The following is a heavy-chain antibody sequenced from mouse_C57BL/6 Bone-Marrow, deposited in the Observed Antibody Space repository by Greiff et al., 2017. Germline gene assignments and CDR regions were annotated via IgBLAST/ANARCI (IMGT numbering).Heavy chain of an antibody. V-gene: IGHV1-61*01. Sequence: QVQLQQPGADLVRPGSSVKLSCKASGYTFTSYSMDWVKQTPGQGLEWIAYIYPSDSATHYNQKFKDQATFTVDNSSSTLYMQLSSLTSEDAAVYYGGRCEGVCYAMDDWGQGTTVTVSA. CDR3: GRCEGVCYAMDD. J-gene: IGHJ4*01. CDR2: IYPSDSAT. CDR1: GYTFTSYS.